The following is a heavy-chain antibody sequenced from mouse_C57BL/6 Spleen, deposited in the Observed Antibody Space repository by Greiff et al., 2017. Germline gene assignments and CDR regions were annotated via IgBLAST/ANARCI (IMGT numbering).Heavy chain of an antibody. CDR1: GFTFSSYA. J-gene: IGHJ2*01. CDR3: ARERGNWYYFDY. CDR2: ISDGGSYT. D-gene: IGHD4-1*01. V-gene: IGHV5-4*01. Sequence: EVQRVESGGGLVKPGGSLKLSCAASGFTFSSYAMSWVRQTPEKRLEWVATISDGGSYTYYPDNVKGRFTISRENAKNNLYLQMSHLKSEDTAMYYCARERGNWYYFDYWGQGTTLTVSS.